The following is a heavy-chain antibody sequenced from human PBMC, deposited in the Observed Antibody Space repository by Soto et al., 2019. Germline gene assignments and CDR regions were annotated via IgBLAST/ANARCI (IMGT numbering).Heavy chain of an antibody. J-gene: IGHJ5*02. CDR2: MNPNSGNT. Sequence: ASVKASCKAPGYTFASYDINWVRQATGQGLDWMGWMNPNSGNTGYAQKFQGRVTMTRNTSISTAYMELSSLRSEDTAVYYCARGHYDFWSGYYTHNWFDPWGQGTLVTVSS. D-gene: IGHD3-3*01. CDR3: ARGHYDFWSGYYTHNWFDP. V-gene: IGHV1-8*01. CDR1: GYTFASYD.